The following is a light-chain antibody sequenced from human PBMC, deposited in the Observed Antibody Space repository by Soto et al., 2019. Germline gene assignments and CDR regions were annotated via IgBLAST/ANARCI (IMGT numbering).Light chain of an antibody. CDR3: SSYTSYTTLWV. CDR2: GVT. CDR1: AIDIGNYNY. Sequence: QSALTQPASVSGSPGKSITISCTGTAIDIGNYNYVSWYQQHPGKAPKLMIYGVTNRPSGVSDRFSGSKSGNAASLTISGLQAEDEADYYCSSYTSYTTLWVFGGGTQLTVL. J-gene: IGLJ3*02. V-gene: IGLV2-14*01.